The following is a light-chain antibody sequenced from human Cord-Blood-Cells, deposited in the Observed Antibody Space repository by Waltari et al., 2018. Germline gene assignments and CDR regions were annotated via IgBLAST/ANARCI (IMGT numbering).Light chain of an antibody. V-gene: IGKV1-8*01. CDR1: QGISSY. J-gene: IGKJ2*01. CDR3: QQYYSYPYT. Sequence: AIRITQSPSSLSASTGDRVTITCRASQGISSYLAWYQQKPGKAPKLLIYAASTLQSAVPSRFSGSGSATDFTLTISCLQSEDFATYYCQQYYSYPYTFGQGTKLEIK. CDR2: AAS.